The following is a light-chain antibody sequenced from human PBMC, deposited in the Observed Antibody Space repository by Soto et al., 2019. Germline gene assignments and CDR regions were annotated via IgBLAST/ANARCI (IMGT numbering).Light chain of an antibody. CDR3: LLADHSIRV. J-gene: IGLJ3*02. CDR2: DTS. V-gene: IGLV7-46*01. Sequence: QAVVTQEPSLTVSPGGTVTLTCGSSTGDVTSGHYPYWFQQKPGQAPRTLIYDTSSKNSWTPARFSGSIFGGKAALTLSGAQPEDEADYYCLLADHSIRVFGGGTKLTVL. CDR1: TGDVTSGHY.